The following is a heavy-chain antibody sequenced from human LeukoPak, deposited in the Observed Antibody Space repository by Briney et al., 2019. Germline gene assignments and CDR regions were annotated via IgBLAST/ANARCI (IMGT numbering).Heavy chain of an antibody. J-gene: IGHJ3*02. V-gene: IGHV5-51*01. D-gene: IGHD6-6*01. CDR1: GYSFTSYW. CDR2: IYPGDSDT. Sequence: GESLKISCKGSGYSFTSYWIGWVRQMPGKGLEWMGIIYPGDSDTRYSPSFQGQVTISADKSISTAYLQWSSLKASDTAMYYCARHRNEYGSSRDAFDIWGQGTMVTVSS. CDR3: ARHRNEYGSSRDAFDI.